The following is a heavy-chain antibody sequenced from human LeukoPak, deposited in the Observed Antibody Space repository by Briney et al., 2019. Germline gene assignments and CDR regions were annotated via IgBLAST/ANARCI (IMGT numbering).Heavy chain of an antibody. D-gene: IGHD1-7*01. J-gene: IGHJ4*02. CDR3: VRDRELNY. CDR2: IYNSGST. CDR1: GGSISSGGYY. Sequence: PSQTLSLTCTVSGGSISSGGYYWSWIRQPPGKGLEWIGYIYNSGSTSYNPSLKSRATISADTSKNQFSLKLSSVTAADTAVYYCVRDRELNYWGQGTLVTVSS. V-gene: IGHV4-61*08.